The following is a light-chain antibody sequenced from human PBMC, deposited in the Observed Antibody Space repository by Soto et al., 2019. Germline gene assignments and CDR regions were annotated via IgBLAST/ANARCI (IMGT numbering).Light chain of an antibody. Sequence: QSVLTQPASVSGSPGQSIAISCTGTISDVGGYDYVSWYQQQPDKAPKLMIYEVTKRPSGVSNRFSGSKSGNTASLTISGLQAEDEADYYCSSHTSGSTRVFGTGTKLTVL. CDR1: ISDVGGYDY. CDR2: EVT. J-gene: IGLJ1*01. CDR3: SSHTSGSTRV. V-gene: IGLV2-14*01.